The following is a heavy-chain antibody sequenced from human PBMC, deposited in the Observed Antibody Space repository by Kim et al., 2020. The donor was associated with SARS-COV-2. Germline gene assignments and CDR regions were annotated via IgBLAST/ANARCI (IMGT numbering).Heavy chain of an antibody. Sequence: ASVKVSCKASGYTFTSYAMNWVRQAPGQGLEWMGWINTNTGNPTYAQGFTGRFVFSLDTSVSTAYLQISSLKAEDTAVYYCASLRLGELSLGLYNWFDPWGQGTLVTVSP. CDR3: ASLRLGELSLGLYNWFDP. CDR1: GYTFTSYA. V-gene: IGHV7-4-1*02. D-gene: IGHD3-16*02. CDR2: INTNTGNP. J-gene: IGHJ5*02.